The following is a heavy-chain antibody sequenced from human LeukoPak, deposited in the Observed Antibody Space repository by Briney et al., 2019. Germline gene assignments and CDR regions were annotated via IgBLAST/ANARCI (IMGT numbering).Heavy chain of an antibody. Sequence: PGGSLRLSCAGSGITLSSYNMNWIRQAPGKGLVWVSRIKSDGSSTSYADSVKGRFTISRDNAKNTLYLQMNSLGAEDTAVYYCARRDDFDIWGQGTMVTVSS. CDR2: IKSDGSST. J-gene: IGHJ3*02. V-gene: IGHV3-74*01. CDR3: ARRDDFDI. CDR1: GITLSSYN.